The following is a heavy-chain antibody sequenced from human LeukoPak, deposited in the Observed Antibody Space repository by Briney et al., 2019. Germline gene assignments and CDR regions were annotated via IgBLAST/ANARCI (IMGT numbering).Heavy chain of an antibody. CDR2: ISGSGGST. CDR3: AKSSGWFDYFDY. D-gene: IGHD6-19*01. CDR1: GFTFSSYA. J-gene: IGHJ4*02. Sequence: GGSLRLSCAASGFTFSSYAMSWVRQAPGKGLEWVSAISGSGGSTYYADSVKGRFTISRDNSKSTLYLQMNSLRAEDTAVYYCAKSSGWFDYFDYWGQGTLVNVSS. V-gene: IGHV3-23*01.